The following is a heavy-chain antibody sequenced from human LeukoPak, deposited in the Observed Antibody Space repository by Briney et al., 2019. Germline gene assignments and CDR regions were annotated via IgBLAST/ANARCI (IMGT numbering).Heavy chain of an antibody. V-gene: IGHV1-69*05. CDR2: IIPIFGTA. CDR3: ARSGSIAARPVFDY. CDR1: GGTFSSYA. Sequence: GSSVRVSCKASGGTFSSYAISWVRQAPGQGLEWMGGIIPIFGTANYAQKFQGRVTITTDESTSTAYMELSSLRSEDTAVYYCARSGSIAARPVFDYWGQGTLVTVSS. J-gene: IGHJ4*02. D-gene: IGHD6-6*01.